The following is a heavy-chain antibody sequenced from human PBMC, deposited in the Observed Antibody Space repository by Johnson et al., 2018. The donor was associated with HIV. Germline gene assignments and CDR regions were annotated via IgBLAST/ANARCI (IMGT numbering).Heavy chain of an antibody. V-gene: IGHV3-66*04. CDR1: GFTVSSNY. J-gene: IGHJ3*02. D-gene: IGHD6-19*01. CDR2: IYSGGST. Sequence: EQLVESGGGLVQPGGSLRLSCAASGFTVSSNYMSWVRQAPGKGLEWVSVIYSGGSTYYADSVKGRFTISSDNSKNTLYLQMNSLRAEDTAVYYCARRASGWHAFDIWGQGTMVTVSS. CDR3: ARRASGWHAFDI.